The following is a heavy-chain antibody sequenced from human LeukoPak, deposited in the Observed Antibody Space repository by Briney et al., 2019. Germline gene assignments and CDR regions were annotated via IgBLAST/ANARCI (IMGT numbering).Heavy chain of an antibody. CDR2: INHSGGT. CDR3: AREGTYYYYMDV. J-gene: IGHJ6*03. V-gene: IGHV4-34*01. Sequence: PSETLSLTCAVYGGSFSGYYWSWIRQPPGKGLEWIGEINHSGGTNYNPSLKSRVTISVDTSKNQFSLKLSSVTAADTAVYYCAREGTYYYYMDVWGKGTTVTVSS. CDR1: GGSFSGYY. D-gene: IGHD3-10*01.